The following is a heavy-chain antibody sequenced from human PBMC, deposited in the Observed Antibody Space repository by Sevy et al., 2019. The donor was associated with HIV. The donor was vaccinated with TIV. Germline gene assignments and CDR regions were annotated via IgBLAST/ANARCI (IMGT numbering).Heavy chain of an antibody. CDR3: ARNYYYESMGGTGNFDY. J-gene: IGHJ4*02. CDR2: VSESGGAT. CDR1: GFTFSSYA. Sequence: GGSLRLSCGASGFTFSSYAMSWVRQPPGKGLEWVSTVSESGGATYYAGIVKGRFTISRDNSKNTLYLQNSSLRAEDAARDFCARNYYYESMGGTGNFDYWGQGTLVTVSS. D-gene: IGHD3-22*01. V-gene: IGHV3-23*01.